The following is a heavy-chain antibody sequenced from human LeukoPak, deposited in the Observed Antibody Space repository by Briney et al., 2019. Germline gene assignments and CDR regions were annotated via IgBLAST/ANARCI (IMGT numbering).Heavy chain of an antibody. J-gene: IGHJ5*02. Sequence: PGGSLRLSCAASGFTFSSYWMSWVRQAPGKGLEWVANIKQDGSEKYYVDSVKGRFTISRDNAKNSLYLQMNSLRAEDTAVYYCAREFGSGSYYKENNWFDPWGREPWSPSPQ. V-gene: IGHV3-7*01. CDR1: GFTFSSYW. D-gene: IGHD3-10*01. CDR3: AREFGSGSYYKENNWFDP. CDR2: IKQDGSEK.